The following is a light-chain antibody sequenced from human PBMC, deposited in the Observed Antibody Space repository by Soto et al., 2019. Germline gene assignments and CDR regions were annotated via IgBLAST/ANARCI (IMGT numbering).Light chain of an antibody. CDR2: DAS. Sequence: EIVLTQSPATLSLSPGARATLSCRASQSVSSYLAWYQQKPGQAPRLLIYDASNRATGIPARFSGGGSGTDFTLTISRLEPEDFAVYDCQQFSSYPLTVGGGTKGEIK. CDR1: QSVSSY. V-gene: IGKV3-11*01. J-gene: IGKJ4*01. CDR3: QQFSSYPLT.